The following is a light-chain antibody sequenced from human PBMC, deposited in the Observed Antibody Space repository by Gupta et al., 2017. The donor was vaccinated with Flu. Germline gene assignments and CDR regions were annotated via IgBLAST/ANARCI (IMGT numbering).Light chain of an antibody. Sequence: QSALTQPPSASGSTGQSITISCTGSSSDIGAYKYVSWHQQHAGKAPKLMIYEVTKRPSGVSDRFSASKSGTTASLTISGLQAEDEAEYYCTSHTASDTWVFGSGTELTVL. V-gene: IGLV2-8*01. CDR3: TSHTASDTWV. CDR2: EVT. CDR1: SSDIGAYKY. J-gene: IGLJ1*01.